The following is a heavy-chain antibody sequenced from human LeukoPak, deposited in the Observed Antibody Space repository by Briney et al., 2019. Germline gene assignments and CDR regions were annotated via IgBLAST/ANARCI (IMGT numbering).Heavy chain of an antibody. CDR2: IKSKTDGGTT. Sequence: GGSLRLSCAASGFTFGNAWMSCVRQAPGKGLEWVGRIKSKTDGGTTDYAAPGKGRLTISRDDSKNTLYLQMNSLKTEDTAVYYCTTDSGSYSRHDYWGQGTLVTVSS. CDR3: TTDSGSYSRHDY. CDR1: GFTFGNAW. J-gene: IGHJ4*02. V-gene: IGHV3-15*01. D-gene: IGHD1-26*01.